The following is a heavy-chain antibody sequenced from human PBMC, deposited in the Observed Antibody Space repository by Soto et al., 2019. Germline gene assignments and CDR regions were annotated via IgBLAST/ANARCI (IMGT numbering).Heavy chain of an antibody. CDR3: ASDPREIAPSDY. D-gene: IGHD6-13*01. J-gene: IGHJ4*02. Sequence: QVQLVESGGGVVQPGRSLRLSCAASGFTFSSYAMHWVRQAPGKGLEWVAVISYDGSNKYYADSVEGRFTISRDNSKNTLYLQMNSLRAEDTAVYYCASDPREIAPSDYWGQGTLVTVSS. CDR2: ISYDGSNK. CDR1: GFTFSSYA. V-gene: IGHV3-30-3*01.